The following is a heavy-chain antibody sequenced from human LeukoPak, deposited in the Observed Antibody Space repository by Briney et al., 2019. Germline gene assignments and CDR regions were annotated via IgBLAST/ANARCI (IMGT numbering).Heavy chain of an antibody. CDR1: GGSTSSSTYY. D-gene: IGHD3-9*01. CDR3: ARQGGDYDILTGAQRPSYYFDY. CDR2: IYYSGST. Sequence: SETLSLTCTVSGGSTSSSTYYWGWIRQPPGKGLEWIGSIYYSGSTYYNPSLKSRVTISVDTSKNQFSLKLSSVTAANTAVYYCARQGGDYDILTGAQRPSYYFDYWGQGTLVTVSS. J-gene: IGHJ4*02. V-gene: IGHV4-39*01.